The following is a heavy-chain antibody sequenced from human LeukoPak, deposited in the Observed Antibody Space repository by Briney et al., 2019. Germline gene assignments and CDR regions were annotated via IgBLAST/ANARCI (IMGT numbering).Heavy chain of an antibody. CDR1: GFTFSSYW. CDR2: IKQDGREK. CDR3: ARHSGTYFDY. Sequence: GGSLRLSCAASGFTFSSYWMTWVRQAPGKGLEWVANIKQDGREKYYVDSVKGRFTISRDNANNSLYLQMNSLRAEDTAVYYCARHSGTYFDYWGQGTLVTVSS. V-gene: IGHV3-7*01. D-gene: IGHD1-26*01. J-gene: IGHJ4*02.